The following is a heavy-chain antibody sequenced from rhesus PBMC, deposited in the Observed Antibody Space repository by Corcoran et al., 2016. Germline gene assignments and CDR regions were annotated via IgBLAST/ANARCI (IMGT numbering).Heavy chain of an antibody. CDR1: GGSISDRSY. D-gene: IGHD3-9*01. V-gene: IGHV4S7*01. CDR3: ARMITGRYFDY. CDR2: IYGSSGST. J-gene: IGHJ4*01. Sequence: QAQLPESGPGLVKPSETPSLTCAVSGGSISDRSYWNWIRQTHGKGLEWIGNIYGSSGSTYYNPSLKSRVTISKDTSKNQFSLKLSSVTAADTAVYYCARMITGRYFDYWGQGVLVTVSS.